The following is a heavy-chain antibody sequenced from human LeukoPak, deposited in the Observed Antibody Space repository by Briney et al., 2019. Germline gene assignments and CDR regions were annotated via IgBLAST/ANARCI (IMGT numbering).Heavy chain of an antibody. CDR2: ISGYNGNT. CDR1: GYTFTSYG. Sequence: APVKVSCKASGYTFTSYGISWVRQAPGQGLEWMGWISGYNGNTNYAQKLQGRVTMTTDTSTSTAYMELRSLRSDDTAVYYCARDLGRRCSGGRCYYYYNYMDVWGKGTTVTISS. V-gene: IGHV1-18*01. J-gene: IGHJ6*03. CDR3: ARDLGRRCSGGRCYYYYNYMDV. D-gene: IGHD2-15*01.